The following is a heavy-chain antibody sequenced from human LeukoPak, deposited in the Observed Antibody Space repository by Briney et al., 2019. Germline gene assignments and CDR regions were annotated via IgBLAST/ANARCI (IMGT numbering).Heavy chain of an antibody. CDR1: GFTFSSYA. D-gene: IGHD3-16*02. J-gene: IGHJ3*02. CDR2: ISGSGGST. V-gene: IGHV3-23*01. CDR3: ARVMITFGGVIVDAFDI. Sequence: GGSLRLSCAASGFTFSSYAMSWVRQAPGKGLEWVSAISGSGGSTYYADSVKGRSTISRDNSKNTLYLQMNSLRAEDTAVYYCARVMITFGGVIVDAFDIWGQGTMVTVSS.